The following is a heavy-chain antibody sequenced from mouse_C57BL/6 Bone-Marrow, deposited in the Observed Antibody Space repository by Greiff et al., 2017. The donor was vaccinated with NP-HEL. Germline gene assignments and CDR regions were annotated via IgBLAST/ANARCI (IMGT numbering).Heavy chain of an antibody. D-gene: IGHD2-3*01. CDR2: IYPRSGNT. Sequence: VQLQESGAELARPGASVKLSCKASGYTFTSYGISWVKQRTGQGLEWIGEIYPRSGNTYYNEKFKGKATLTADKSSSTAYMELRSLTSEDSAVYFCAREGYDGYPAWFAYWGQGTLVTVSA. V-gene: IGHV1-81*01. J-gene: IGHJ3*01. CDR1: GYTFTSYG. CDR3: AREGYDGYPAWFAY.